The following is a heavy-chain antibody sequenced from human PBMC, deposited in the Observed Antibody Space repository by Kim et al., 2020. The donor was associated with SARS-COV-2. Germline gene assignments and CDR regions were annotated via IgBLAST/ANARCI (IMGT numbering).Heavy chain of an antibody. J-gene: IGHJ4*02. V-gene: IGHV5-51*01. Sequence: SPSFQGQVTTSADKSINPAYLQWSSLRASDTAMYYCARRYYDSSGFEYFDYWGQGTLVTVSS. CDR3: ARRYYDSSGFEYFDY. D-gene: IGHD3-22*01.